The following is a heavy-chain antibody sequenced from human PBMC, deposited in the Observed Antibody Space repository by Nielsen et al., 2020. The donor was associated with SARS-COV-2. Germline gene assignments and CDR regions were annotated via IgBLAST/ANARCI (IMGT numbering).Heavy chain of an antibody. V-gene: IGHV3-30*04. D-gene: IGHD1-26*01. J-gene: IGHJ4*02. CDR3: ARDHRLGAYY. Sequence: GESLKISCAASGFTFSSYAMHWVRQAPGKGLEWVAVISYDGSNKYYADSVKGRFTISRDNSKNTLYLQMNSLRAEDTAVYYCARDHRLGAYYWGQGTLVTVSS. CDR1: GFTFSSYA. CDR2: ISYDGSNK.